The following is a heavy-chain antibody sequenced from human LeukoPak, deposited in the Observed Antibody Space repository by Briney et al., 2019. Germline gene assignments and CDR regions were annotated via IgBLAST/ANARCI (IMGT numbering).Heavy chain of an antibody. CDR2: ISGSGDST. V-gene: IGHV3-23*01. Sequence: GGSLRLSCAASGYTFASFAMSWVRQAPGKGLEWVSGISGSGDSTFYADSVAGRFAISSDKSKNTVYLQMMSLTAEDTAVYYCAKTRYNGKSPDAFDVWRQGTMVTVSS. J-gene: IGHJ3*01. CDR1: GYTFASFA. D-gene: IGHD1-1*01. CDR3: AKTRYNGKSPDAFDV.